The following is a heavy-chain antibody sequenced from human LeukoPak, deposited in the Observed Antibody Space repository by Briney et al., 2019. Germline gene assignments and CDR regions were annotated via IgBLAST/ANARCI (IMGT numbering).Heavy chain of an antibody. J-gene: IGHJ2*01. Sequence: SETLSLTCTVSGGSISSYYWSWIRQPPGKGLEWIGYIYYSGSTNYNPSLKSRVTISVDTSKNQFSLKLSSVTAADTAVYYCARGNDILTGYYPPYWYFDLWGRGTLVTVSS. CDR3: ARGNDILTGYYPPYWYFDL. CDR1: GGSISSYY. V-gene: IGHV4-59*01. CDR2: IYYSGST. D-gene: IGHD3-9*01.